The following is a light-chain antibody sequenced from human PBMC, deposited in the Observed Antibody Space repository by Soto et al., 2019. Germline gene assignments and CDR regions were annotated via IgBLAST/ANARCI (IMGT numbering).Light chain of an antibody. CDR3: QQYNNYPWT. Sequence: DIQMTQSPSTLSASVGDRVTITCRASQSISSWLAWYQQKPGKAPKLLIYKASSLESGVRLRFSGSGSGTEFTLTISSLQPDDFATYYCQQYNNYPWTFGQGTKVEIK. J-gene: IGKJ1*01. V-gene: IGKV1-5*03. CDR1: QSISSW. CDR2: KAS.